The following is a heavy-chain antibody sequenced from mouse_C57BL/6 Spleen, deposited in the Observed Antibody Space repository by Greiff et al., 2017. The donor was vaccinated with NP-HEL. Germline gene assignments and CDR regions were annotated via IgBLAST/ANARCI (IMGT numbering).Heavy chain of an antibody. CDR1: GYTFTSYW. Sequence: QVQLQQPGAELVKPGASVKLSCKASGYTFTSYWMQWVNQRPGQGLEWIGEIDPSDSYTNYNQKFKGKATLTVDTSSSTAYMQLSSLTSEDSAVYYCARGDDYENYWGQGTTLTVSS. D-gene: IGHD2-4*01. V-gene: IGHV1-50*01. J-gene: IGHJ2*01. CDR2: IDPSDSYT. CDR3: ARGDDYENY.